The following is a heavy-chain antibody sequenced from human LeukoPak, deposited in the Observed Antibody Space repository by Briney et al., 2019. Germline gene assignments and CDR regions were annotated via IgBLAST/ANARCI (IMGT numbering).Heavy chain of an antibody. D-gene: IGHD5-18*01. CDR3: AKARYGPYYYGMDV. V-gene: IGHV3-23*01. J-gene: IGHJ6*04. Sequence: GGSLRLSCAASGFTFSSYAMSWVRQAPGKGLEWVSAISGSGGSTYYADPVKGRFTISRDNSKNTLYLQMNSLRAEDTAVYYCAKARYGPYYYGMDVWGKGTTVTVSS. CDR1: GFTFSSYA. CDR2: ISGSGGST.